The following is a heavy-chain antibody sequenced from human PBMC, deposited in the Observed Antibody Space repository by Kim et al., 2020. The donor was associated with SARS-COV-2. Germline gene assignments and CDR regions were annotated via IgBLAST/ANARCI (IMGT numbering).Heavy chain of an antibody. CDR1: GYTFSNYA. V-gene: IGHV1-3*01. CDR3: ARGGGPGLGF. Sequence: ASVKVSCKASGYTFSNYAIHWVRQAPGQRLECMGWIIGGNGNTYYSPKFQGRVTFTRDTSATTAYMELSSLRSEDTAIYYCARGGGPGLGFWGQGPLGTVSS. J-gene: IGHJ4*02. D-gene: IGHD2-15*01. CDR2: IIGGNGNT.